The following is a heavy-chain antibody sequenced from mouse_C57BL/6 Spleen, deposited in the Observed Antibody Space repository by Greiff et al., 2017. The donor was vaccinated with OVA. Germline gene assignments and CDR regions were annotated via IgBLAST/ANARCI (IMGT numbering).Heavy chain of an antibody. CDR1: GYAFSSYW. V-gene: IGHV1-80*01. CDR3: ARGEANWDDY. CDR2: IYPGDGDT. D-gene: IGHD4-1*01. J-gene: IGHJ2*01. Sequence: VKLQESGAELVKPGASVKISCKASGYAFSSYWMNWVKQRPGKGLEWIGQIYPGDGDTNYNGKFKGKATLTADKSSSTAYMQLSSLTSEDSAVYFCARGEANWDDYWGQGTTLTVSS.